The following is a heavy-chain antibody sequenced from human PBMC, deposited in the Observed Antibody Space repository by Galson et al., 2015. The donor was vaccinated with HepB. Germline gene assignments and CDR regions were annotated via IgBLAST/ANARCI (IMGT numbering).Heavy chain of an antibody. V-gene: IGHV4-34*01. Sequence: ETLSLTCTVSGGSISSYYWSWIRQPAGKGLEWIGEINHSGSTNYNPSLKSRVTISVDTSKNQFSLKLSSVTAADTAVYYCARGRGSGYRSYFDYWGQGTLVTVSS. CDR2: INHSGST. CDR3: ARGRGSGYRSYFDY. J-gene: IGHJ4*02. D-gene: IGHD5-12*01. CDR1: GGSISSYY.